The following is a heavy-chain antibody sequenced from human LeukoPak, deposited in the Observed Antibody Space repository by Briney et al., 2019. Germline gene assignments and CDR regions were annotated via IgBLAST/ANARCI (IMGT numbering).Heavy chain of an antibody. D-gene: IGHD1-14*01. J-gene: IGHJ4*02. CDR3: ARVLARYGNLDY. CDR2: INPNSGGT. Sequence: ASVKVSCKTSGYTFTAYYIHWVRQAPGQGLEWMGWINPNSGGTKYAQKFQGRVTMTRDTSLGTAYLELNRLTSDDTAVYYCARVLARYGNLDYWGQGILVTVSS. V-gene: IGHV1-2*02. CDR1: GYTFTAYY.